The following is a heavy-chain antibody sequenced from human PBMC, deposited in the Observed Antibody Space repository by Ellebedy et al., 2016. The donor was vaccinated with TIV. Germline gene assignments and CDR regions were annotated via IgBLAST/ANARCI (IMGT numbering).Heavy chain of an antibody. CDR3: ASCSGWYVFHP. CDR2: INHSGST. Sequence: MPSETLSLTCAVYGWSFSGYYWSWIRQPPGKGLEWIGEINHSGSTNYNPSLKSPVTISVDTSKNQFSLKLSPVTAAETAVYYCASCSGWYVFHPWGQGTLVTVSS. CDR1: GWSFSGYY. J-gene: IGHJ5*02. D-gene: IGHD6-19*01. V-gene: IGHV4-34*01.